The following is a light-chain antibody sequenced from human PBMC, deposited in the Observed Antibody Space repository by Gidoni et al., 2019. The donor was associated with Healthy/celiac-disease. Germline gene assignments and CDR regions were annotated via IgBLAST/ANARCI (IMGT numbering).Light chain of an antibody. Sequence: EIVLTQSLATLSLSPGERATLSCRASQSVSSYLAWYQQKPGQAPRLLIYDASTRATGIPARFSGSGSGTDFTLTISSLEPEDFAVYYCQQRSNWPLLTFGGGTKVEIK. CDR1: QSVSSY. J-gene: IGKJ4*01. CDR3: QQRSNWPLLT. V-gene: IGKV3-11*01. CDR2: DAS.